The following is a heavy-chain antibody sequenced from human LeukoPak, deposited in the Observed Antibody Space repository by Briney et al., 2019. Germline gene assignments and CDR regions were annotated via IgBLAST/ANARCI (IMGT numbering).Heavy chain of an antibody. CDR1: GFTFSSYA. J-gene: IGHJ4*02. CDR2: ISGSGGST. Sequence: GSLRLSCAASGFTFSSYAMSWVRQAPGKGLEWVSAISGSGGSTYYADSVKGRFTISRDNSKNTLYLQMNSLRAEDTAVYYCAKERRYFDWLLSGRFDYWGQGTLVTVSS. D-gene: IGHD3-9*01. CDR3: AKERRYFDWLLSGRFDY. V-gene: IGHV3-23*01.